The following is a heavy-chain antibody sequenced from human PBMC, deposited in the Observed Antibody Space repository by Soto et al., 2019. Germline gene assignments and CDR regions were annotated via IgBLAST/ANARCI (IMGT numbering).Heavy chain of an antibody. V-gene: IGHV4-31*03. CDR3: ASGSESYYDYVWGSSKRGDHAFEI. D-gene: IGHD3-16*01. CDR1: GGSISSGGYY. J-gene: IGHJ3*02. Sequence: SETLSLTCTVSGGSISSGGYYWSWIRQHPGKGLEWIGYIYYSGGTYYNPSLKSRVTISVDTSKNQFSLKLSSVTAADTAVYYCASGSESYYDYVWGSSKRGDHAFEIWGQGTMVT. CDR2: IYYSGGT.